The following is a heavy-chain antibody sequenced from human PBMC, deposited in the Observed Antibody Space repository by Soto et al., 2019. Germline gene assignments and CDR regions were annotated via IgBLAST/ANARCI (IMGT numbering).Heavy chain of an antibody. Sequence: QVQLVQSGAEVKKPGASVKVSCKASGYTFTSYYMHWVRQAPGQGLEWMGIINPSGGSTSYAQKFQGRVSMTRDTSTSTDYMELSSLRAEDTAVYYCARGRGFTVTTEYYYGMDAWGQGTTVTVSS. CDR2: INPSGGST. CDR3: ARGRGFTVTTEYYYGMDA. CDR1: GYTFTSYY. J-gene: IGHJ6*02. V-gene: IGHV1-46*01. D-gene: IGHD4-17*01.